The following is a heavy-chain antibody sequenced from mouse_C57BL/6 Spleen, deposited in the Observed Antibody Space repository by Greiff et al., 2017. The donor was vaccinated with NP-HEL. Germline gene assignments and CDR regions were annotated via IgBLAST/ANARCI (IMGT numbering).Heavy chain of an antibody. CDR3: ARHYSNPAY. J-gene: IGHJ3*01. CDR1: GYTFTSYW. V-gene: IGHV1-55*01. D-gene: IGHD2-5*01. CDR2: IYPGSGST. Sequence: QVQLQQPGAELVKPGASVKMSCKASGYTFTSYWITWVKQRPGQGLEWIGDIYPGSGSTNYNEKFKGKATLTADKSSSTAYMELRSLTSEDSAVYFCARHYSNPAYWGQGTLVTVSA.